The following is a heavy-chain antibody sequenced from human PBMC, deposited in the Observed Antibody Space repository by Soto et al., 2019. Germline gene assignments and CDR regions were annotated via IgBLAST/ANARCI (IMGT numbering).Heavy chain of an antibody. CDR2: ISYSGNT. J-gene: IGHJ4*02. V-gene: IGHV4-59*01. CDR3: ACLRGKQGSPIDY. D-gene: IGHD2-15*01. Sequence: PSETLSLTCIISGDPTSNYYWSWIRQSPGKGLEWIGYISYSGNTNYNPSLKSRVTISVDTYKDQLSLKVTSVTAADTAMYYCACLRGKQGSPIDYWGQGTQVTVSS. CDR1: GDPTSNYY.